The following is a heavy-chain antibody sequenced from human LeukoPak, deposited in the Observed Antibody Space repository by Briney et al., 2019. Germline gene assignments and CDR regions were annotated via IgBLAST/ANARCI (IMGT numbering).Heavy chain of an antibody. D-gene: IGHD3-22*01. CDR3: ARVGDYYDSSGYLAY. CDR1: GGSFSGYY. V-gene: IGHV4-34*01. Sequence: SETLSLTCAVYGGSFSGYYWSWIRQPPGKGLEWIGEINHSGSTNYSPSLKSRVTISVDTSKNQFSLKLSSVTAADTAVYYCARVGDYYDSSGYLAYWGQGTLVTVSS. CDR2: INHSGST. J-gene: IGHJ4*02.